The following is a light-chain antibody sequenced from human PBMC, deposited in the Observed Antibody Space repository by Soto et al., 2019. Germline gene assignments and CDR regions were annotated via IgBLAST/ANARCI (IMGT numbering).Light chain of an antibody. CDR2: VAS. CDR1: QSISSW. CDR3: QQYRGT. V-gene: IGKV1-5*01. Sequence: DIQMTQSPSTLSASVGDRVTITCRASQSISSWLAWYQQKPGKAPKLLIYVASSLESGVPSRFSCSGSGTKFTITISRLQPDDFSTYYCQQYRGTFGQGTKVEIK. J-gene: IGKJ1*01.